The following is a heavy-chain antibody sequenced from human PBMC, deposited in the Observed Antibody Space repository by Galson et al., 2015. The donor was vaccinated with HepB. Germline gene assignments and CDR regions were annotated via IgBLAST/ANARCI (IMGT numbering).Heavy chain of an antibody. Sequence: SVKVSCKASGYTFTGYYIHWVRQAPGQGLEWLGWINPHSSGTDFAQKFQGRVTMTGDTSISTAYMELSRLGSDDTAVYYCARGLSVVSGPSGWYGGWFDPWGQGTLVTVSS. CDR1: GYTFTGYY. CDR3: ARGLSVVSGPSGWYGGWFDP. J-gene: IGHJ5*02. D-gene: IGHD6-19*01. CDR2: INPHSSGT. V-gene: IGHV1-2*02.